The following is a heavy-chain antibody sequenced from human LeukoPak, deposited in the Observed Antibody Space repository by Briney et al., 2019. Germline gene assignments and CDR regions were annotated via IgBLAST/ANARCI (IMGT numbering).Heavy chain of an antibody. CDR2: ISGSGGST. D-gene: IGHD3-3*01. V-gene: IGHV3-23*01. J-gene: IGHJ4*02. CDR1: GFTFSSYT. Sequence: PGGSLRLSCAASGFTFSSYTMSWVRQAPGKGLGWVSAISGSGGSTYYADSVKGRFTISRDNSKNSLYLQMNSLRAEDTALYYCARSTYDFWSGYLGYWGQGTLVTVSS. CDR3: ARSTYDFWSGYLGY.